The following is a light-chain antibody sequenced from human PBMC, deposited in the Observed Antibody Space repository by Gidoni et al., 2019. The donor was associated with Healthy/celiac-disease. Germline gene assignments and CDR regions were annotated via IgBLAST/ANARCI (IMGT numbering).Light chain of an antibody. CDR1: SSNIGAGYD. Sequence: QSVLTQPPSVSGAPGQRVTISCTVSSSNIGAGYDVHWYQQLPGTAPNLLIYGNSNRPSGVPDRFSGSKSGTSASLAITGLQAEDEADYDCQSYDSSLSGSVFGGGTKLTVL. CDR2: GNS. J-gene: IGLJ2*01. CDR3: QSYDSSLSGSV. V-gene: IGLV1-40*01.